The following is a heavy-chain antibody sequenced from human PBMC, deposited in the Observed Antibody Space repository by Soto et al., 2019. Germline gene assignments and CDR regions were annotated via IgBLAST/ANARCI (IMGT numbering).Heavy chain of an antibody. CDR1: GYTFTSYD. D-gene: IGHD1-1*01. J-gene: IGHJ4*02. V-gene: IGHV1-8*01. Sequence: QVQLVQSGAEVKKPGASVKVSCKASGYTFTSYDINWVRQATGQGLEWMGWMNPNSGNTGYAQKYQRRVTTNRNTSISTAYMELSSLRSEVTAEYYCATERNWNGLDYWGQGTLVTVSS. CDR2: MNPNSGNT. CDR3: ATERNWNGLDY.